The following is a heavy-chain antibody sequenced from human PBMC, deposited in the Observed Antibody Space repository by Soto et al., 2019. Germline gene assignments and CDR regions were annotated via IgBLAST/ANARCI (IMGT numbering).Heavy chain of an antibody. CDR1: GFTFSSYG. V-gene: IGHV3-33*01. D-gene: IGHD4-17*01. CDR3: ARADLYGDYFDGFDY. J-gene: IGHJ4*02. Sequence: QVQLVESGGGVVQPGRSLRLSCAASGFTFSSYGMHWVRQAPGKGLEWVAVIWYDGSNKYYADSVKGRFTISRDNSKNTLYLQMSCLRAEVTAVYYCARADLYGDYFDGFDYWGQGTLVTVSS. CDR2: IWYDGSNK.